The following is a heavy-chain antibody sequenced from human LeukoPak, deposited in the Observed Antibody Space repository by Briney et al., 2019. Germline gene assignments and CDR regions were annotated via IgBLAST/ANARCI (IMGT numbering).Heavy chain of an antibody. J-gene: IGHJ4*02. CDR2: ISGSDGRT. CDR1: GFPFSSYA. Sequence: GGSLPLSCAASGFPFSSYAMHCVRQAPGKGLEWVSAISGSDGRTYYAASVKGRFTISRDNSKNTRDLQMNSLRAEDTAVYYCAKDRWRQQLVHYLDYWGQGTLVTVSS. V-gene: IGHV3-23*01. CDR3: AKDRWRQQLVHYLDY. D-gene: IGHD6-13*01.